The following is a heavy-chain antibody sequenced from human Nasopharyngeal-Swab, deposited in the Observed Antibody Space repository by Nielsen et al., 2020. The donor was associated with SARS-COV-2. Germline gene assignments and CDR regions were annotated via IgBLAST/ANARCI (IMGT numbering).Heavy chain of an antibody. CDR3: ALITMVRGVTAGQIDP. Sequence: ARQPPGRGLEWMGGIIPIFGTANYAQKFQGRVTITADESTSTAYMELSSLRSEDTAVYYCALITMVRGVTAGQIDPWGQGTLVTVSS. CDR2: IIPIFGTA. V-gene: IGHV1-69*01. J-gene: IGHJ5*02. D-gene: IGHD3-10*01.